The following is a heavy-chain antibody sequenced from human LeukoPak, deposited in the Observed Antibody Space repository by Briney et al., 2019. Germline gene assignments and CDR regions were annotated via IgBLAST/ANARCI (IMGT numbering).Heavy chain of an antibody. Sequence: GGSLRLSCAASGFTVSSNYMTWVRQAPGKGLEWVSVIYSGGSTYYADSVKGRFAISRDNFKNTLYLQMNSLRAEDTAVYYCAKPLYCSSTSCYLPAAFDIWGQGTMVTVSS. CDR2: IYSGGST. D-gene: IGHD2-2*01. V-gene: IGHV3-53*01. CDR3: AKPLYCSSTSCYLPAAFDI. CDR1: GFTVSSNY. J-gene: IGHJ3*02.